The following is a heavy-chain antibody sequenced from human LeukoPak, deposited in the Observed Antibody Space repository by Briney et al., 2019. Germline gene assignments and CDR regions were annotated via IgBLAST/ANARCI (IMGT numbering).Heavy chain of an antibody. D-gene: IGHD3-16*01. CDR1: GGFYKPYH. V-gene: IGHV4-59*01. Sequence: SETLSLICTVWGGFYKPYHWSCMRQSRGRGREGLGYYYYSGGPNYHPPLKSRVTISVDTSKNQFSLKLSSVTAADTAVYYCARVITVRGVIFDYWGQGTLVTVSS. CDR2: YYYSGGP. CDR3: ARVITVRGVIFDY. J-gene: IGHJ4*02.